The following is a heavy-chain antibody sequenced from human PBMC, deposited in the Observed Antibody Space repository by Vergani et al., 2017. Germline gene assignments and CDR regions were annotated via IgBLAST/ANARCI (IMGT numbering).Heavy chain of an antibody. CDR3: ARSSNWGSTGFDY. J-gene: IGHJ4*02. Sequence: QITLKESGPALVKPTQTLTLTCTFSGFSLSTTGMRVSWIRQPPGKALEWLARIDWDDDKFYSTSLKTRLTISKDTSKNQVVLTMTNMDPVDTATYYCARSSNWGSTGFDYWGQGTLVTVSS. CDR2: IDWDDDK. D-gene: IGHD7-27*01. V-gene: IGHV2-70*04. CDR1: GFSLSTTGMR.